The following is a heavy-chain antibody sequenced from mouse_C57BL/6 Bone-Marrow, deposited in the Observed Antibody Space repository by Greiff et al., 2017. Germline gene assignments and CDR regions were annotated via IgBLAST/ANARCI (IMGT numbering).Heavy chain of an antibody. D-gene: IGHD1-1*01. J-gene: IGHJ3*01. CDR1: GYTFTSYW. Sequence: QVQLQQPGAGLVKPGASVSISCKASGYTFTSYWLTWVKRRPGQGLEWIGDIYPGSGSTNYNEKFKSKTTLTVDTSSSTAYMQLSRLTSEDSAVYYCASYCGSSFAYWGQGTMVTVSA. CDR3: ASYCGSSFAY. CDR2: IYPGSGST. V-gene: IGHV1-55*01.